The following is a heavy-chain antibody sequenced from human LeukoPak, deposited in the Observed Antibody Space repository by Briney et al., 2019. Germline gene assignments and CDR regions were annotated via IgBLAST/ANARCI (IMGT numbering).Heavy chain of an antibody. CDR2: IYYSGST. D-gene: IGHD2-2*01. Sequence: SETLSLTCTASGGSISSYYWSWIRQPPGKGLDWIGYIYYSGSTNYNPSLKSRVTISVDTSKNQFSLKLSSVTAADTAVYYCARDRRVVVPAAMPDYYYYYMDVWGKGTTVTVSS. V-gene: IGHV4-59*01. J-gene: IGHJ6*03. CDR3: ARDRRVVVPAAMPDYYYYYMDV. CDR1: GGSISSYY.